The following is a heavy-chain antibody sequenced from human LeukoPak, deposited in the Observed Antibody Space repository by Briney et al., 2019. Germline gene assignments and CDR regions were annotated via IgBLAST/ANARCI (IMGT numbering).Heavy chain of an antibody. CDR3: ARGDFGWIDY. V-gene: IGHV3-7*01. CDR2: IKEDGTEK. CDR1: GLTFSTYW. D-gene: IGHD3-3*01. Sequence: GGSLRLSCEVSGLTFSTYWMTWVRQAPGKGLEWVANIKEDGTEKHFAGSVKGRFTIYRDNAKNSLYLQMDSLRAEDTAVYYCARGDFGWIDYWGQGTLVTVSS. J-gene: IGHJ4*02.